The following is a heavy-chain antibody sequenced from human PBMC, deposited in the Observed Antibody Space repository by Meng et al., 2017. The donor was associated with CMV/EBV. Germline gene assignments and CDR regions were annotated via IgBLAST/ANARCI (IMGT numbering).Heavy chain of an antibody. Sequence: SETLSLTCAVYGGSFSGYYWSWIRQPPGKVLEWIGEINHSGSTNYNPSLKSRVTISVDTSKNQFSLKLSSVTAADTAVYYCARYSSWPGLASAWGQGTLVTVSS. V-gene: IGHV4-34*01. J-gene: IGHJ5*02. CDR2: INHSGST. D-gene: IGHD6-13*01. CDR1: GGSFSGYY. CDR3: ARYSSWPGLASA.